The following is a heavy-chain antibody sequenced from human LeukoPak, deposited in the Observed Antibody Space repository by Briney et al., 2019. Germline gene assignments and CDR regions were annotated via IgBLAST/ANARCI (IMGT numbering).Heavy chain of an antibody. J-gene: IGHJ4*02. Sequence: ASVKVSCKASGYTFTSYGISWVRQAPGQGLEWMGWINPNSGGTNYAQKFQGRVTMTRDTSISTAYMELSRLKSDDTAVYYCARGLGYDSSGYYQGYWGQGTLVTVSS. CDR3: ARGLGYDSSGYYQGY. D-gene: IGHD3-22*01. CDR2: INPNSGGT. V-gene: IGHV1-2*02. CDR1: GYTFTSYG.